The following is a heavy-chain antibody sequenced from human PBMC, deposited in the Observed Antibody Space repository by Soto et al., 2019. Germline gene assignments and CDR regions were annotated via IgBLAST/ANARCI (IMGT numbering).Heavy chain of an antibody. Sequence: QVQLQESGPGLVKPSQTLSLTCTVSGGSISSGGYYWSWIRQHPGKGLEWIGYIYYSGSTYYNPSLKSRVTISVDTSKNQFSLKLSSVTAAATAVYYCAGGEVVAAAADLWGQGTLVTVSS. V-gene: IGHV4-31*03. D-gene: IGHD6-13*01. J-gene: IGHJ4*02. CDR1: GGSISSGGYY. CDR3: AGGEVVAAAADL. CDR2: IYYSGST.